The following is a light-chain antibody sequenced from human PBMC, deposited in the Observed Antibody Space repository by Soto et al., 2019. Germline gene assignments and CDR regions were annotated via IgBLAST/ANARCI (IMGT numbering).Light chain of an antibody. V-gene: IGLV2-8*01. CDR2: EVS. Sequence: QSVLTQPPSASGSPGQSVTISCTGTSNDVGGYNYVSWYQQHPGKVPKLMIYEVSKRPSGVPDRFSGSKSGNTASLTVSGLQAEDEADYYCSSYAGSNTAVFGGGTKVTVL. CDR3: SSYAGSNTAV. CDR1: SNDVGGYNY. J-gene: IGLJ2*01.